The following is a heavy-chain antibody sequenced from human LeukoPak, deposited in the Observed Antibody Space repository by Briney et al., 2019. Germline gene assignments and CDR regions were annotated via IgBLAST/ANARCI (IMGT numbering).Heavy chain of an antibody. Sequence: ASETLSLTCTVSGGSISSSSYYWGWICQPPGKGLEWIGSIYYSGSTYYNPSLKSRVTISVDTSKNQFSLKLSSVTAADTAVYYCAREGEAGWPSYWGQGTLVTVSS. V-gene: IGHV4-39*07. CDR2: IYYSGST. CDR1: GGSISSSSYY. J-gene: IGHJ4*02. CDR3: AREGEAGWPSY. D-gene: IGHD6-13*01.